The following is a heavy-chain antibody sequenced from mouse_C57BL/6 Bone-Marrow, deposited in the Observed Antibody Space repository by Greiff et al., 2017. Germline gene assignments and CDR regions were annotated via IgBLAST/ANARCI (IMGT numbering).Heavy chain of an antibody. CDR2: IYPRSGNT. CDR3: ARPYDYGSSQSFYAMDY. J-gene: IGHJ4*01. CDR1: GYTFTSYG. V-gene: IGHV1-81*01. D-gene: IGHD1-1*01. Sequence: QVQLQQSGAELARPGASVKLSCKASGYTFTSYGISWVKQRTGQGLEWIGEIYPRSGNTYYNEKFKGKATLTADKSSSTAYMELRSLTSEDSAVYFCARPYDYGSSQSFYAMDYWGQGTSVTVSS.